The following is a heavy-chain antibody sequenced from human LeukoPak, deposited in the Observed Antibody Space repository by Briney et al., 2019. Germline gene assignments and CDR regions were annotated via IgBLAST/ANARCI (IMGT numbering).Heavy chain of an antibody. V-gene: IGHV3-9*01. CDR3: AKEILGSPHYYYYGMDV. Sequence: GRSLRLSCAASGFTFDDYAMHWVRQAPGKGLEWVSGISWNSGSIGYADSLKGRFTISRDNAKNSLYLQMNSLRAEDTALYYCAKEILGSPHYYYYGMDVWGQGTTVTVSS. J-gene: IGHJ6*02. CDR1: GFTFDDYA. CDR2: ISWNSGSI. D-gene: IGHD2-15*01.